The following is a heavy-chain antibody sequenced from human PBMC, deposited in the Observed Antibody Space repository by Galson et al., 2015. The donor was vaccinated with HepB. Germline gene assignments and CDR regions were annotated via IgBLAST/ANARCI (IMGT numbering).Heavy chain of an antibody. CDR1: GFTFSSYA. Sequence: SLRLSCAASGFTFSSYAMSWVRQAPGKGLEWVSAISGSGGSTYYADSVKGRFTISRDNSKNTLYLQMNSLRAEDTAVYYCASRRKHYDILTGRVLDYWGQGTLVTVSS. CDR2: ISGSGGST. D-gene: IGHD3-9*01. CDR3: ASRRKHYDILTGRVLDY. J-gene: IGHJ4*02. V-gene: IGHV3-23*01.